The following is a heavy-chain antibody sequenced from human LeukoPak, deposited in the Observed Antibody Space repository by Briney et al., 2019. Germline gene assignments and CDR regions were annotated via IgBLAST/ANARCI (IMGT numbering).Heavy chain of an antibody. Sequence: GASVKVSCKVSGYTLTELSMHWVRQAPGKGLEWMGGFDPEDGEAIYAQKFQGRVTMTEDTSTDTAYMELSSLRSEDTAVYYCATELMVRGVGNYGMDVWGQGTTVTVSS. V-gene: IGHV1-24*01. CDR2: FDPEDGEA. CDR3: ATELMVRGVGNYGMDV. D-gene: IGHD3-10*01. CDR1: GYTLTELS. J-gene: IGHJ6*02.